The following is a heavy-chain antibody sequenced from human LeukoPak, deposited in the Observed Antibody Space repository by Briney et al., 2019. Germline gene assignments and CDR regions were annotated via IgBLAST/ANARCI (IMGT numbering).Heavy chain of an antibody. CDR1: RFTFNTAW. Sequence: GGSLRLSCSASRFTFNTAWMSWVRQAPGKGLEWVANIKQDGSEKYLVDSVKGRFTISRDNAKNSVYLQMNSLRAEDTAVYYCARVVGITIFGVVNAFDYWGQGTLVTVSS. V-gene: IGHV3-7*01. J-gene: IGHJ4*02. D-gene: IGHD3-3*01. CDR3: ARVVGITIFGVVNAFDY. CDR2: IKQDGSEK.